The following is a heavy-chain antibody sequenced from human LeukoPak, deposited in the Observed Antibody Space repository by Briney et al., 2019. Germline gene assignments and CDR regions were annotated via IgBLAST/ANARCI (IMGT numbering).Heavy chain of an antibody. CDR1: GWSFSNYY. CDR2: ISHTGDI. J-gene: IGHJ4*02. D-gene: IGHD2-21*01. CDR3: ARVPVIIAGPCDN. Sequence: ETLSLTCAVYGWSFSNYYWTGIRLTPGRGLEWVGEISHTGDIVYYKPSLRSRVTISVDSHKKQFSLKLTSVADAATGVYYCARVPVIIAGPCDNWGPGTLVTVSS. V-gene: IGHV4-34*01.